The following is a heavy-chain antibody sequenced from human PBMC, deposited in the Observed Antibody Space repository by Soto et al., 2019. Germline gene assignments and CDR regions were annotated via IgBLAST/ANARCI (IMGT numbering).Heavy chain of an antibody. D-gene: IGHD3-3*01. CDR1: GGSISSYY. Sequence: QVQLQESGPGLVKPSETLSLTCTVSGGSISSYYWSWIRQPPGKGLEWIGYIYYSGSTNYNPSLKSRVTISVDTSKNQFSLKLSSVTAADTAVYYCARSITIFGSAFDIWGQGTMVTVSS. V-gene: IGHV4-59*01. J-gene: IGHJ3*02. CDR2: IYYSGST. CDR3: ARSITIFGSAFDI.